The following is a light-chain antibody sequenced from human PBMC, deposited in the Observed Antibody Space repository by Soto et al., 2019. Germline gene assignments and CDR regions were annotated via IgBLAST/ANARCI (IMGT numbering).Light chain of an antibody. J-gene: IGKJ5*01. Sequence: EIVLTQSPATLSFSAGERATLSCRASQNIGTYLDWYQQKPGQSPRLLIFDASSRATGTPARFSGSGSGTDFTLTISSLEPEDSAVYYCQQRRNWPPITFGQGTRLEIK. CDR3: QQRRNWPPIT. CDR1: QNIGTY. V-gene: IGKV3-11*01. CDR2: DAS.